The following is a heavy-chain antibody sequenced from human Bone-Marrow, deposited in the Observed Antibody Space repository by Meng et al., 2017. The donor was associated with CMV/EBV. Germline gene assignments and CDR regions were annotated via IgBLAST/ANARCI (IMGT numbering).Heavy chain of an antibody. CDR1: GGSISSYY. Sequence: SETLSLTCTVSGGSISSYYWSWIRQPPGKGLEWIGYIYYSGSTNYNPSLKSRVTISVDTSKNQFSLKLSSVTAADTAVYYCARGSGNYDPHYYYGMDVLGQGTTVTVSS. D-gene: IGHD1-7*01. J-gene: IGHJ6*02. V-gene: IGHV4-59*01. CDR2: IYYSGST. CDR3: ARGSGNYDPHYYYGMDV.